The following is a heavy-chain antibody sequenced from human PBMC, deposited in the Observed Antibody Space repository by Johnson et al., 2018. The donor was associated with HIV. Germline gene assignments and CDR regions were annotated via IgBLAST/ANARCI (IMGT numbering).Heavy chain of an antibody. CDR2: IRYDGSNK. J-gene: IGHJ3*02. V-gene: IGHV3-33*08. CDR1: GFTFSNYA. D-gene: IGHD2-21*01. Sequence: QVQLVESGGGVVQPGRSLRLSCAASGFTFSNYAIHWVRQAPGKGLEWVAFIRYDGSNKYYADSVKGRFTISRDNAKNSLYMQMNSLRAEDTAVYYCASQYCGGDCYAFDIWGQGTMVTVSS. CDR3: ASQYCGGDCYAFDI.